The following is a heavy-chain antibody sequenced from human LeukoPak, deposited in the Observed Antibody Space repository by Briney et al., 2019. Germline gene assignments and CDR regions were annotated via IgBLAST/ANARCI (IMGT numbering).Heavy chain of an antibody. D-gene: IGHD4-17*01. J-gene: IGHJ4*02. CDR3: ARVAVTTDFDY. Sequence: ASVKVSCKASGYTFTSYDINWVRQATGQGLEWMGWMNPNSGNTGYARKFQGRVTMTRNTSISTAYMELSSLRSEDTAVYYCARVAVTTDFDYWGQGTLVTVSS. V-gene: IGHV1-8*01. CDR2: MNPNSGNT. CDR1: GYTFTSYD.